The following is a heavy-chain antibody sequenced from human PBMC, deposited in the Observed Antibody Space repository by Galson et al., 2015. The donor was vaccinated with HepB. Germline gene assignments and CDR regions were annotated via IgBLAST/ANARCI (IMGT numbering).Heavy chain of an antibody. J-gene: IGHJ4*02. CDR2: ISVGSGDT. CDR3: AKDGMITFGGVAYYFDR. V-gene: IGHV3-23*01. Sequence: SLRLSCAASGFTFRKYAMSWVRQAPGKGLDWVSSISVGSGDTYYADSVKGRFSISRDNSKNAVFLQMNSLRVEDTAIYYCAKDGMITFGGVAYYFDRWGQGARVTVPS. CDR1: GFTFRKYA. D-gene: IGHD3-16*01.